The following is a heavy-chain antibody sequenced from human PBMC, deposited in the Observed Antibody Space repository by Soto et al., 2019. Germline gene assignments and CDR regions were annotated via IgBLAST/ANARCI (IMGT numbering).Heavy chain of an antibody. CDR3: AKVQGAYDEGYFQH. CDR2: ISYDGSNK. Sequence: QVQLVESGGGVVQPGRSLRLSCAASGFTFSSYGMHWVRQAPGKGLEWVAVISYDGSNKYYADSVKGRFTISRDNSKNTLYLQMNSLRAEDTAVYYCAKVQGAYDEGYFQHWGQGTLVTVSS. CDR1: GFTFSSYG. V-gene: IGHV3-30*18. D-gene: IGHD3-3*01. J-gene: IGHJ1*01.